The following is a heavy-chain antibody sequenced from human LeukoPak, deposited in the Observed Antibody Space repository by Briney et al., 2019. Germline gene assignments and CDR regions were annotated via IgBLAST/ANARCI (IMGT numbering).Heavy chain of an antibody. Sequence: SETLSLTCTVSGGSISSYYWSWIRQPPGKGLEWIGYIYYSGSTNYNPSLKSRVTISVDTSKNQFSLKLSSVTAADTAVFYCARAITGGLRYYFDYWGQGTLVTVSS. J-gene: IGHJ4*02. CDR1: GGSISSYY. D-gene: IGHD7-27*01. CDR3: ARAITGGLRYYFDY. V-gene: IGHV4-59*12. CDR2: IYYSGST.